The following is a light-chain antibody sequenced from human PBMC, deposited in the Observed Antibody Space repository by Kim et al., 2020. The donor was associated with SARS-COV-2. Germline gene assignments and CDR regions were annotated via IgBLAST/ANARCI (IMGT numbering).Light chain of an antibody. CDR3: QKRSNWNPWT. J-gene: IGKJ1*01. CDR2: DAS. Sequence: EIVLTQSPATLSLSPGERATLSCRASQSVSTYLAWYQQKPGQAPSLLIYDASNRATGIPARFSGSGSGTDFTLTISSLEPDDFAIYYCQKRSNWNPWTFGQGNKVDIK. CDR1: QSVSTY. V-gene: IGKV3-11*01.